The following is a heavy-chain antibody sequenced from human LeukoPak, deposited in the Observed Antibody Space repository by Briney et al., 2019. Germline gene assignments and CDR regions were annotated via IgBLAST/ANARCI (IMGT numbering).Heavy chain of an antibody. CDR1: GFTFSSYG. V-gene: IGHV3-30*02. CDR3: AKDPGGVMWGHYFDY. J-gene: IGHJ4*02. CDR2: IRYDGSNK. Sequence: GGSLRLSCAASGFTFSSYGMHWVRQAPGKGLEWVAFIRYDGSNKYYADSVKGRFTISRDNSKNTLYLQMNSLRAEDTAVYYCAKDPGGVMWGHYFDYWGQGTLVTVSS. D-gene: IGHD3-16*01.